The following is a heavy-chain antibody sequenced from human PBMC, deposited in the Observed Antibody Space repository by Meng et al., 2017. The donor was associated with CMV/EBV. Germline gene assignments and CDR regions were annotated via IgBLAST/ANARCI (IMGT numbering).Heavy chain of an antibody. Sequence: QGPLQQWGAGLFKPSETLSLTCAVYGGFFSGYYWSWIRQPPGKGLEWIGEINHSGSTNYNPSLKSRVTISVDTSKNQFSLKLSSVTAADTAVYYCARGSRRLPRFNWFDPWGQGTLVTVSS. CDR2: INHSGST. D-gene: IGHD3-3*01. CDR3: ARGSRRLPRFNWFDP. J-gene: IGHJ5*02. V-gene: IGHV4-34*01. CDR1: GGFFSGYY.